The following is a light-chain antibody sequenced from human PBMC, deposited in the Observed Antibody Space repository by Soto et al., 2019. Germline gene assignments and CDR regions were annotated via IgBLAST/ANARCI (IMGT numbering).Light chain of an antibody. J-gene: IGKJ5*01. Sequence: DIQMTQSPSSLSASVGDRVTITCRASQDISVYLAWYQQKPGKVPKLLIYSASTLQSGVPSRFSGSGSGTDFNLTISSLQPEDVATYYCQKFNTAPLTFGQGTRLEIK. V-gene: IGKV1-27*01. CDR1: QDISVY. CDR3: QKFNTAPLT. CDR2: SAS.